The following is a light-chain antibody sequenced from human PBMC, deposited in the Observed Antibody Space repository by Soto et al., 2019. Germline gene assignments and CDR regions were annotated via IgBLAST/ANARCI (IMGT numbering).Light chain of an antibody. CDR2: AAS. Sequence: DIQMSQSPSSVSASVADRVTISCRASQGISNWLAWYQQKPGKAPKLLIYAASGLQSGVPSRFSGRGSGTDFTLTITSLQPEDFAAYYCQQANSLPLTFGGGTKVDIK. V-gene: IGKV1-12*01. CDR3: QQANSLPLT. CDR1: QGISNW. J-gene: IGKJ4*01.